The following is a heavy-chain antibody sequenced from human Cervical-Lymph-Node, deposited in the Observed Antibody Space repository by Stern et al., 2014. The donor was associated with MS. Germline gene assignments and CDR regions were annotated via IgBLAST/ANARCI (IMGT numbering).Heavy chain of an antibody. CDR1: GYIFFDSF. CDR2: INPKTTGI. J-gene: IGHJ4*02. D-gene: IGHD6-19*01. CDR3: ARGTGWPYYFDL. V-gene: IGHV1-2*02. Sequence: VQLEQSGAEVKKPGTSVKVSCKASGYIFFDSFIHWIRQAPGQGLEWLGWINPKTTGINYAQNFQGRLTMTRDTSIDAAYMELSSLTSDDTAIYYCARGTGWPYYFDLWGQGTLLTVSS.